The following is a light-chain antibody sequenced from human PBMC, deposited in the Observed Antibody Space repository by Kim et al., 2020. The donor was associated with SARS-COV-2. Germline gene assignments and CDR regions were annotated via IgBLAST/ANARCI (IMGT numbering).Light chain of an antibody. CDR2: KDS. V-gene: IGLV3-27*01. CDR3: YSAADNYWV. Sequence: SYELTQPSSVSVSPGQTARITCSGDVLAKKYARWFQQKPGQAPVLVIYKDSERPSGIPERFSGSSSGTTVTLTISGAQVEDEADYYCYSAADNYWVFGGGTQLTFL. CDR1: VLAKKY. J-gene: IGLJ3*02.